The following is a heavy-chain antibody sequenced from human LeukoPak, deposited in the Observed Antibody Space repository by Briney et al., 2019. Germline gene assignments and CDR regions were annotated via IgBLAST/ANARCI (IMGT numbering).Heavy chain of an antibody. J-gene: IGHJ4*02. CDR2: INVGNGNT. D-gene: IGHD2-15*01. CDR3: ASGLALGVVVTAWNY. V-gene: IGHV1-3*01. Sequence: ASVKVSCKASGYTFTTYAMHWVRQAPGQRLEWMGWINVGNGNTKYSQKFQGRVTITRDTSASTAYMELSSLRSEDTAVYYCASGLALGVVVTAWNYWGQGTLVTVS. CDR1: GYTFTTYA.